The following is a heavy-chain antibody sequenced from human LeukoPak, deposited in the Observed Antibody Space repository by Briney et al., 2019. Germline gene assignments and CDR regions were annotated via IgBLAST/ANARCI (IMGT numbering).Heavy chain of an antibody. CDR2: ISYDGSNK. CDR1: GFTFSSYA. CDR3: ATPSGDY. D-gene: IGHD3-10*01. V-gene: IGHV3-30-3*01. J-gene: IGHJ4*02. Sequence: GGSLRLSCAASGFTFSSYAMHWVRQAPGKGLEWVAVISYDGSNKYYAGSVKGRFTISRDNSKNTLYLQMNSLRAEDTAVYYCATPSGDYWGQGTLVTVSS.